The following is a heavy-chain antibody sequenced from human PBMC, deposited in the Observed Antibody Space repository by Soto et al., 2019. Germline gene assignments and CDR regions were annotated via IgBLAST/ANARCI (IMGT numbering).Heavy chain of an antibody. CDR1: GGSISSSSYY. Sequence: SETLSLTCTVSGGSISSSSYYWGWIRQPPGKGLEWIGSIYYSGSTYYNPSLKSRVTISVDTSKNQFSLKLSSVTAADTAVYYCARHHCSGGSCYSSYFDYWGQGTLVTVSS. J-gene: IGHJ4*02. D-gene: IGHD2-15*01. V-gene: IGHV4-39*01. CDR3: ARHHCSGGSCYSSYFDY. CDR2: IYYSGST.